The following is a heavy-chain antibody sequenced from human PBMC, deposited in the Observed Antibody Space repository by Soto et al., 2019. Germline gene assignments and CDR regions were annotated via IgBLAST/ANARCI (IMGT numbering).Heavy chain of an antibody. Sequence: SVKVSCKASGYTFTSYAMQWVRQARGQRLEWIEWIVVGSGNTNYAQKFQERVTITRDMSTSTAYMELSSLRSEDTAVYYCAAIPKPAAAGTAWGQGALVTVSS. CDR3: AAIPKPAAAGTA. D-gene: IGHD6-13*01. V-gene: IGHV1-58*02. CDR1: GYTFTSYA. J-gene: IGHJ5*02. CDR2: IVVGSGNT.